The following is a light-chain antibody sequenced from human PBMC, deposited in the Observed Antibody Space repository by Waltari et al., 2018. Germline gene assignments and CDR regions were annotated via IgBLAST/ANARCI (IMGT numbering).Light chain of an antibody. CDR2: DAS. Sequence: EIVMTQSPATLSVSPGERATLSCRASQSVSSNLAWYQQNPGQAPRLLIDDASTRATGNPARFSGSGSGTEFTLTISSLQSEDFAVYYCQHYNNWPPMYTFGQGTKLEIK. CDR1: QSVSSN. CDR3: QHYNNWPPMYT. J-gene: IGKJ2*01. V-gene: IGKV3-15*01.